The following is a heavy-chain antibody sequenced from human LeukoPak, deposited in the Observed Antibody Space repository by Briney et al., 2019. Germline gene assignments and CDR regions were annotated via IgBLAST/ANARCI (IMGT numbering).Heavy chain of an antibody. Sequence: PGGSLRLSCAASGFTFSSYWMSWVRQAPGKGLEWVANIKHDGSEKYYVDSAKGRFTISRDNSKNTLYLQMNSLRAEDTAVYYCARVRSGSYYEIDYWGQGTLVTVSS. J-gene: IGHJ4*02. D-gene: IGHD1-26*01. V-gene: IGHV3-7*02. CDR3: ARVRSGSYYEIDY. CDR2: IKHDGSEK. CDR1: GFTFSSYW.